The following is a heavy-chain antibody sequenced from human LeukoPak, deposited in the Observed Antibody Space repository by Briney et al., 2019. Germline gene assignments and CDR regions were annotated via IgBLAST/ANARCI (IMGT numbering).Heavy chain of an antibody. V-gene: IGHV4-4*07. J-gene: IGHJ6*02. CDR2: MYTSGTT. CDR1: GGSISTYY. Sequence: SSETLSLTCTVSGGSISTYYWSWIRQPAGKGLEWIGRMYTSGTTKYNPSLKSRVTMSVDTSNNQFSLKVSSVTAADTAVYYCARDQGSYYGVDVWGQGTTVTVSS. CDR3: ARDQGSYYGVDV.